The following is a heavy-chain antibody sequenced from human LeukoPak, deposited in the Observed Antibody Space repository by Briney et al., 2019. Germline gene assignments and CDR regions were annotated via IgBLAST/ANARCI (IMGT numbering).Heavy chain of an antibody. Sequence: SVKVSCKASGGTFSSYAISWVRQAPGQGLKWMGRIIPIFGTANYAQKFQGRVTITTDESTSTAYMELSSLRSEDTAVYYCARGVRGPYSSSWYYFDYWGQGTLVTVSP. CDR2: IIPIFGTA. V-gene: IGHV1-69*05. CDR3: ARGVRGPYSSSWYYFDY. J-gene: IGHJ4*02. D-gene: IGHD6-13*01. CDR1: GGTFSSYA.